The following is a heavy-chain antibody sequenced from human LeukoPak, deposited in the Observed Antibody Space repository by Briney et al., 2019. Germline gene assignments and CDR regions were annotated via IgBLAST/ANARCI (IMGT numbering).Heavy chain of an antibody. Sequence: GGSLRLSCAASGFNFRTHWMHWVRQAPGKGLVWVSRVNPEGSSTGYADSVKGRFTISRDNAKNSLYLQMNSLRAEDTALYYCVRAIAAADAFWGQGILVAVSS. CDR1: GFNFRTHW. D-gene: IGHD6-13*01. CDR3: VRAIAAADAF. V-gene: IGHV3-74*01. CDR2: VNPEGSST. J-gene: IGHJ4*02.